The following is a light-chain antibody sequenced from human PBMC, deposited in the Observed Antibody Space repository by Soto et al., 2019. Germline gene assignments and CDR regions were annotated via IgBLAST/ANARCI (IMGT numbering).Light chain of an antibody. CDR3: QQYDNWPQA. Sequence: EIVIAHSPVTLSLSPGERATLSCRASQSVSSDLAWYQHKPGQAPRLLIYGASTRATGIPARFSGRGSGTEFTLTISSLQSVDFAVYYCQQYDNWPQAFGQGTKVDI. V-gene: IGKV3-15*01. J-gene: IGKJ1*01. CDR1: QSVSSD. CDR2: GAS.